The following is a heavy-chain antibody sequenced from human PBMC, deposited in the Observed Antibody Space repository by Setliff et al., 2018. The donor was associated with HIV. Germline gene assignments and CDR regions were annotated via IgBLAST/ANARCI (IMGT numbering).Heavy chain of an antibody. CDR1: GGTFKSFA. Sequence: ASVKVSCKASGGTFKSFAISWVRQAPGQGLEWMGGLNPIFWRTNYAQKFQGRVTITTDESTSTAYMQLMSPTSKDTAVYYCASVTTVTTKERPYFSYFGLDIWGQGTTVTVSS. CDR3: ASVTTVTTKERPYFSYFGLDI. D-gene: IGHD4-17*01. J-gene: IGHJ6*02. V-gene: IGHV1-69*05. CDR2: LNPIFWRT.